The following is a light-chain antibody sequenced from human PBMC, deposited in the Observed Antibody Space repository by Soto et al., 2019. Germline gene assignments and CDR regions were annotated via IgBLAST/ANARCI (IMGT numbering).Light chain of an antibody. CDR1: QSVSSSF. Sequence: EIVLTQTPGTLSLSPGERATLSCRASQSVSSSFLAWYQQKPGQAPRLLIYGASSRATGIPDRFSGSGSGTGFTLTISRLEPDDFAVYYCQQYYSSPSSSGHGTKVEIK. J-gene: IGKJ1*01. CDR3: QQYYSSPSS. CDR2: GAS. V-gene: IGKV3-20*01.